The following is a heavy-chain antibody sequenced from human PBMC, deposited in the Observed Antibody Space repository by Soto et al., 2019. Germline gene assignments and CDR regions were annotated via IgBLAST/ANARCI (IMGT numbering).Heavy chain of an antibody. Sequence: QITLKGSGPTLVKPTQTLTLTCTLSGISLSTSGVGLGWIRQTPGKALEWLALVYWNDDKHYSPSLKSRLTITKDTSKTQALLTMTNMDPVDTATYYCARGLATLPVFAFDIWGQGTVVTVSS. D-gene: IGHD1-1*01. CDR1: GISLSTSGVG. CDR2: VYWNDDK. CDR3: ARGLATLPVFAFDI. V-gene: IGHV2-5*01. J-gene: IGHJ3*02.